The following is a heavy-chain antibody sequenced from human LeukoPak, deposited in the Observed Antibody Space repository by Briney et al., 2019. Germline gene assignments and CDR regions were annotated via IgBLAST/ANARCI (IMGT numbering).Heavy chain of an antibody. V-gene: IGHV4-34*01. CDR1: GGSFSGYY. D-gene: IGHD4-17*01. J-gene: IGHJ4*02. CDR2: INHSGST. CDR3: ARRGDYQRSAFDY. Sequence: SETLSLTCAVYGGSFSGYYWSWIRQPPGKGLEWIGEINHSGSTNYNPSLKSRVTISVDTSKNQFSLKLSSVTAADTAVYYCARRGDYQRSAFDYWGQGTLVTVSS.